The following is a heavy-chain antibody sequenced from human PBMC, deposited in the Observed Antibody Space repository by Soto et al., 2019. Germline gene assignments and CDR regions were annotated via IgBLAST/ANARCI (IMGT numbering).Heavy chain of an antibody. CDR2: INAGNGNT. CDR1: GYTFTSYA. V-gene: IGHV1-3*01. Sequence: GASVKVSCKASGYTFTSYAMHWVRQAPGQRLEWMGWINAGNGNTKYSQKFQGRVTITRDTSASTAYMELSSLRSEDTAVYYCARPVVVAGTPDDAFDIWGQGTMVTVS. CDR3: ARPVVVAGTPDDAFDI. D-gene: IGHD6-19*01. J-gene: IGHJ3*02.